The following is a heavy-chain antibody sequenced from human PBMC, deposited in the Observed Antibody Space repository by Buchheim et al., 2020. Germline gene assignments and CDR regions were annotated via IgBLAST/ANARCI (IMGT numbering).Heavy chain of an antibody. J-gene: IGHJ6*02. D-gene: IGHD2-2*01. V-gene: IGHV3-23*01. CDR1: GFTFSSYA. CDR2: ISGSGGST. CDR3: AKAVVVAPAATTEGYYYGMDV. Sequence: EVQLLESGGGLVQPGGSLRLSCAASGFTFSSYAMSWVRQAPGKGLEWVSAISGSGGSTYYADSVKGRFTISRDNSKNTLYLQMNSLRAEDTAVYYCAKAVVVAPAATTEGYYYGMDVWGQGTT.